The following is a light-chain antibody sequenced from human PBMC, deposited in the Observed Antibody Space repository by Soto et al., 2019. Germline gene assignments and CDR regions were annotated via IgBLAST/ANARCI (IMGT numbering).Light chain of an antibody. CDR1: QSVSSSY. Sequence: EIVLTQSPGTLSLSPGERATLSCRASQSVSSSYLAWYQQKPGQAPRLLIYGASSRATGIPDRCSGSGSGTDFTLTISRLEPEDFAVYYCQQYGSSPPTFGQGTKVDSK. CDR3: QQYGSSPPT. V-gene: IGKV3-20*01. J-gene: IGKJ1*01. CDR2: GAS.